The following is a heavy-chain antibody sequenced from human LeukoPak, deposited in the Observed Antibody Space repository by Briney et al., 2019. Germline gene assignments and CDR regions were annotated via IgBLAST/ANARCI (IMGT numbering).Heavy chain of an antibody. Sequence: SETLSLTCAMSGGSVSDGHIYWNWVRQAAGKGLEWIGRISDRRNINYNPSLKSRVTISVDTSKNQFSLKLSSVTAADTAVYYCARVLDYYDSSGYSFRYFDLWGRGTLVTVSS. CDR2: ISDRRNI. J-gene: IGHJ2*01. D-gene: IGHD3-22*01. V-gene: IGHV4-61*02. CDR1: GGSVSDGHIY. CDR3: ARVLDYYDSSGYSFRYFDL.